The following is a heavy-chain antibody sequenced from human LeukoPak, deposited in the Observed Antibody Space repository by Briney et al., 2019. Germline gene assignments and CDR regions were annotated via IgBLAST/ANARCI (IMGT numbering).Heavy chain of an antibody. J-gene: IGHJ4*02. CDR2: IHPNSGNT. V-gene: IGHV1-8*03. CDR3: ARVVLRYFDWFSYFDY. Sequence: GASVNVSCKACGYTFTSYYINWVRQATGQGLEWMGWIHPNSGNTGYAQKFQGRVTNNRNTSISTAYMELSSLRSEDTAVYYCARVVLRYFDWFSYFDYWGQGTLVTVSS. D-gene: IGHD3-9*01. CDR1: GYTFTSYY.